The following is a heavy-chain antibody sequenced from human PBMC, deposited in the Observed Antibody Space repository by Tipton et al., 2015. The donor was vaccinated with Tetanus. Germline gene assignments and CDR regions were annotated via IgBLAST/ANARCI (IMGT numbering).Heavy chain of an antibody. V-gene: IGHV3-30*18. D-gene: IGHD1-1*01. J-gene: IGHJ1*01. CDR1: GFSFSSYG. Sequence: SLRLSCAAPGFSFSSYGMHWVRQAPGKGLDWVSLISSDGSDTYSADSVKGRFTISRDNSKNTLYLQMNSLRAEDTAVYYCAKDVSWNRRYFQHWGLVTVVTVSS. CDR2: ISSDGSDT. CDR3: AKDVSWNRRYFQH.